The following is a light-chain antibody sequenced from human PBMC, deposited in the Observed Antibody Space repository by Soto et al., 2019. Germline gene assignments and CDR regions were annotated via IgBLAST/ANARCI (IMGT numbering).Light chain of an antibody. Sequence: IQVTPSPSSRSASVGASFPITCLASQGISRYLSWYQQKPGRAPKPLISAASTLQSGVPARFSGSGSGTDFTLTITRLQPEDFATYYCQQLNTSPVTFGEGTKVEI. CDR2: AAS. V-gene: IGKV1-9*01. CDR3: QQLNTSPVT. J-gene: IGKJ4*01. CDR1: QGISRY.